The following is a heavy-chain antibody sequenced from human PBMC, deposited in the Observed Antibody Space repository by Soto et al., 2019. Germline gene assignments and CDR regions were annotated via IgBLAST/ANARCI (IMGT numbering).Heavy chain of an antibody. CDR3: ARTTVTTVVNSVLGAFDI. CDR2: IIPIFGTA. D-gene: IGHD4-17*01. V-gene: IGHV1-69*06. J-gene: IGHJ3*02. CDR1: GGTFSSYA. Sequence: SVKVSCKASGGTFSSYAISWVRQAPGQGLEWMGGIIPIFGTANYAQKFQGRVTITADKSTSTAYMELSSLRSEDTAVYYCARTTVTTVVNSVLGAFDIWGQGTMVTVSS.